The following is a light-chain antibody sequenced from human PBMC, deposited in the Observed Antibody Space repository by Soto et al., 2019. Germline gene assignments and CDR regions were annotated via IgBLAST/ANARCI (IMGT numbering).Light chain of an antibody. CDR1: QSVSSSY. Sequence: EIVLTQSPGTLSLSPGERATLSCRASQSVSSSYLAWYQQKPGQAPRLLIYGASSRATGIPDRFSGRGSVTDFTLTISRLEPEDFAVYYCQQYGSSPAWTFVQGTKVEIK. CDR3: QQYGSSPAWT. CDR2: GAS. V-gene: IGKV3-20*01. J-gene: IGKJ1*01.